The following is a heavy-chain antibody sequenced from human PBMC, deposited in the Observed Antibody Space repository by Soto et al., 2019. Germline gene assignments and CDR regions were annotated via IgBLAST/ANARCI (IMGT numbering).Heavy chain of an antibody. CDR2: IYYSGST. Sequence: SETLSLTCTVSGGSISSSSYYWGWIRQPPGKGLEWIGSIYYSGSTYYNPSLKSRVTISVDTSKNQFSLKLSSVTAADTAVYYCATQAVASFFDYWGQGTLVTVSS. V-gene: IGHV4-39*01. J-gene: IGHJ4*02. D-gene: IGHD6-19*01. CDR1: GGSISSSSYY. CDR3: ATQAVASFFDY.